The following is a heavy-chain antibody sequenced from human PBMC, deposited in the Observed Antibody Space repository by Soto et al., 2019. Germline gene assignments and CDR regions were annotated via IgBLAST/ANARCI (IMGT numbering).Heavy chain of an antibody. CDR3: AHRRIIAVAGRLTNWFDP. CDR2: IYWNDDK. V-gene: IGHV2-5*01. CDR1: GFSLSTSGVG. Sequence: QITLKESGPTLVKPTQTLTLTCTFSGFSLSTSGVGVGWIRQPPGKALEWLALIYWNDDKRYSPSLKSRLTSTKDTSKNQVVLTMTNMDPVDTATYHCAHRRIIAVAGRLTNWFDPWGQGTLVTVSS. D-gene: IGHD6-19*01. J-gene: IGHJ5*02.